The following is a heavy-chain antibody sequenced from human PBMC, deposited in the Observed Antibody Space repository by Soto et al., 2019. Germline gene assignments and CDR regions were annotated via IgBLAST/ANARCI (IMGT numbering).Heavy chain of an antibody. J-gene: IGHJ4*02. CDR1: GYTFTSYG. CDR2: ISAYNGNT. D-gene: IGHD6-19*01. Sequence: QVQLVQSGAEVKKPGASVTVSCKASGYTFTSYGISWVRQAPGQGLEGMGWISAYNGNTNYAQKLQGRVTMSTDTSTSTAYMELRSLRSDDTAVYYCASTGTTYSSGLRPLFDYWGQGTLGTGSS. V-gene: IGHV1-18*01. CDR3: ASTGTTYSSGLRPLFDY.